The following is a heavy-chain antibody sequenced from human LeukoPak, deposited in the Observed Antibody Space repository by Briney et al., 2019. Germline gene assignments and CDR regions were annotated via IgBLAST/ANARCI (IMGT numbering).Heavy chain of an antibody. CDR3: ARDATPRYNWNDDAFDI. D-gene: IGHD1-20*01. V-gene: IGHV3-74*01. Sequence: PGGSLRLSCAASGFTFSSYWMHWVRQAPGKGLVWVSRINSDGSSTSYADSVKGRFTISRDNAKNTLYLQMNSLRAEDTAVYYCARDATPRYNWNDDAFDIWGQGTMVTVSS. CDR2: INSDGSST. CDR1: GFTFSSYW. J-gene: IGHJ3*02.